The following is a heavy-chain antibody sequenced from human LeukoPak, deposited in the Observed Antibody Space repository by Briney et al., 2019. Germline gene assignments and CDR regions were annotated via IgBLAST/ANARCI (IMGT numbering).Heavy chain of an antibody. Sequence: GGSLILSCAASGFSVRNNYMAWVRQAPGKGLEWVSVIYSGSTTMYADSVKGRFTISRDNSKNTLYLQLNSLRTEDTAVYFCATSRDGYIPDYWGQGTLVTVSS. CDR1: GFSVRNNY. D-gene: IGHD5-24*01. V-gene: IGHV3-53*01. CDR3: ATSRDGYIPDY. CDR2: IYSGSTT. J-gene: IGHJ4*02.